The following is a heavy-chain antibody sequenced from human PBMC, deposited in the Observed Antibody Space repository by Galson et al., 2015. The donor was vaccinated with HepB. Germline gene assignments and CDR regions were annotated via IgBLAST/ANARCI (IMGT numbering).Heavy chain of an antibody. Sequence: LRLSCAASGFTFSTYWMNWVRQSPGKGLQWVANIKQDESEKNYEDSVRGRFTISRDNAKNSLFLQMDSLRAEDTAVYYCARAPEYSNSVGISFDFWGQGILVTVSS. CDR3: ARAPEYSNSVGISFDF. V-gene: IGHV3-7*01. D-gene: IGHD4-11*01. CDR2: IKQDESEK. J-gene: IGHJ4*02. CDR1: GFTFSTYW.